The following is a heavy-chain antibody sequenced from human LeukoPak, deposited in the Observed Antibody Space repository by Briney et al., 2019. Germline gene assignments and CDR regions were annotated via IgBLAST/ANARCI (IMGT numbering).Heavy chain of an antibody. V-gene: IGHV3-21*01. CDR2: ISSSSSYI. J-gene: IGHJ4*02. CDR3: ARDGGYDFWSGYVSFDY. D-gene: IGHD3-3*01. CDR1: GFTFSSYS. Sequence: SGGSLRLSCAASGFTFSSYSMNWVRQAPGEGLEWVSSISSSSSYIYYADSVKGRFTISRDNAKNSLYLQMNSLRAEDTAVYYCARDGGYDFWSGYVSFDYWGQGTLVTVSS.